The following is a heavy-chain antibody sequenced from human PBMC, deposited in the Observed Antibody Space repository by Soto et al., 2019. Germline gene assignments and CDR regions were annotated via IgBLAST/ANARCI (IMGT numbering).Heavy chain of an antibody. D-gene: IGHD5-12*01. CDR2: ISYDGNKS. Sequence: GGSLRLSCAVSGISFSVYGMHWVRQAPGKGLEWVAMISYDGNKSSYGDSVKGRFTISRDNSKNLLYLHMTSLRTEDTAVYYCTTGIVAKTSHFDRWGQGTLVTVSS. J-gene: IGHJ4*02. CDR3: TTGIVAKTSHFDR. V-gene: IGHV3-30*03. CDR1: GISFSVYG.